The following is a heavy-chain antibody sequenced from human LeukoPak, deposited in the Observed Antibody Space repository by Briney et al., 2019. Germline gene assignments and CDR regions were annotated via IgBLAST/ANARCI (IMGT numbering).Heavy chain of an antibody. Sequence: SETLSLTCTVSGGSISSYYWSWIRQPPGKGLEWLGYIYYSGSTNYNPSLKSRVTISVDTSKNQFSLKLSSVTAADTAVYYCARRTYDLWSGDYTGAFDIWGQGTMVTVSS. J-gene: IGHJ3*02. CDR2: IYYSGST. V-gene: IGHV4-59*01. D-gene: IGHD3-3*01. CDR1: GGSISSYY. CDR3: ARRTYDLWSGDYTGAFDI.